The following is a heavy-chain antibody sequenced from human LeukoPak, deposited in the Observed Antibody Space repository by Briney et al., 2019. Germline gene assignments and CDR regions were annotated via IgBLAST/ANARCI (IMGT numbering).Heavy chain of an antibody. Sequence: PSETLSLTCTVSGGSISSADYYWSWIRQPPGKGLEWIVYIYYSGNTYHNPSLKSRLSISVDTSKNQFSLRLSSVTAADTAVYYCARDSSGYGPFDYWGQGTLVTVSS. J-gene: IGHJ4*02. V-gene: IGHV4-30-4*01. CDR3: ARDSSGYGPFDY. CDR1: GGSISSADYY. CDR2: IYYSGNT. D-gene: IGHD3-22*01.